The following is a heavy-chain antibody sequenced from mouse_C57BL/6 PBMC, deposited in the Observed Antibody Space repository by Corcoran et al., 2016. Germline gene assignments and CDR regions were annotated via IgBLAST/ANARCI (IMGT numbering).Heavy chain of an antibody. J-gene: IGHJ2*01. CDR3: AREYYGSSFFDY. CDR2: INTYSGVP. CDR1: GYTFTTYG. D-gene: IGHD1-1*01. V-gene: IGHV9-3*01. Sequence: QIQLVQSGPELKKPGETVKISCKASGYTFTTYGMSWVKQAPGKGLKWMGWINTYSGVPTYADDFKGRFAFSLETSASTAYLQINNLKNEDTATYFCAREYYGSSFFDYWGQGTTLTVSS.